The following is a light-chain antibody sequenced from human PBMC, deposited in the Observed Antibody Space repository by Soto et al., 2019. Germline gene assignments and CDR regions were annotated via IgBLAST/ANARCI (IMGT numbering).Light chain of an antibody. CDR1: QSVSSN. Sequence: EIVMTQSPDTLSVSPGERATLSCRASQSVSSNLAWYQQKPGQAPRLLVYGASTRATGIPARFSGSGSGTEFTLTISSLQSEDFAVYYCQQYDNWPPGFGPGTKVGIE. CDR3: QQYDNWPPG. V-gene: IGKV3-15*01. CDR2: GAS. J-gene: IGKJ3*01.